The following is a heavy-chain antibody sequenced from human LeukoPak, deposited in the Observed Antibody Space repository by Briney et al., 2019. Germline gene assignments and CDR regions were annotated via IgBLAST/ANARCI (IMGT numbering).Heavy chain of an antibody. V-gene: IGHV1-2*02. CDR3: ARDMGSVEEGYYYYMDV. J-gene: IGHJ6*03. D-gene: IGHD1-26*01. CDR2: INPNSGGT. Sequence: ASVKVSCKASGYTFTGYYMHWVRQAPGQGLEWMGWINPNSGGTNYAQKFQGRVTMTRDTSISTAYMELSRLRSDDTAVYYCARDMGSVEEGYYYYMDVWGKGTTVTVSS. CDR1: GYTFTGYY.